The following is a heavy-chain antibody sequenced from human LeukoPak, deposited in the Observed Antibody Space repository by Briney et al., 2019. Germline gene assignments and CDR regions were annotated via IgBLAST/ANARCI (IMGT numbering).Heavy chain of an antibody. CDR1: GGSFSGYY. D-gene: IGHD6-19*01. Sequence: KPSETLSLTCAGYGGSFSGYYWSWIRQPPGKGLEWIGEINHSGSTNYNPSLKSRVTISVDTSKNQFSLKLSSVTAADTAVYYCARAPSSHSSGPPNYYYYGMDVWGQGTTVTVSS. J-gene: IGHJ6*02. V-gene: IGHV4-34*01. CDR2: INHSGST. CDR3: ARAPSSHSSGPPNYYYYGMDV.